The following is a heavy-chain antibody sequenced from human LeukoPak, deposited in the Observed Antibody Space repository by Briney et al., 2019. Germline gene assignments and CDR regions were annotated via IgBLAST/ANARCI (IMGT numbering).Heavy chain of an antibody. D-gene: IGHD6-13*01. V-gene: IGHV4-61*02. CDR2: IYTSGST. CDR3: ARERASWYDAFDI. J-gene: IGHJ3*02. Sequence: SETLSLTCTVSGGSISSSSYYWSWIRQPAGKGLEWIGRIYTSGSTNYNPSLKSRVTISVDTSKNQFSLKLSSVTAADTAVYYCARERASWYDAFDIWGQGTMVTVSS. CDR1: GGSISSSSYY.